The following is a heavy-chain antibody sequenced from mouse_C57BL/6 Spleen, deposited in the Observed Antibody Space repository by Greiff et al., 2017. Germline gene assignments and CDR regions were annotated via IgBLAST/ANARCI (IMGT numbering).Heavy chain of an antibody. D-gene: IGHD1-1*01. CDR3: ARGDYGSRNWYFDV. CDR1: GYTFTSYG. J-gene: IGHJ1*03. Sequence: VKLQESGAELARPGASVKLSCKASGYTFTSYGISWVKQRTGQGLEWIGEIYPRSGNTYYNEKFKGKATLTADKSSSTAYMELRSLTSEDSAVYFCARGDYGSRNWYFDVWGTGTTVTVSS. CDR2: IYPRSGNT. V-gene: IGHV1-81*01.